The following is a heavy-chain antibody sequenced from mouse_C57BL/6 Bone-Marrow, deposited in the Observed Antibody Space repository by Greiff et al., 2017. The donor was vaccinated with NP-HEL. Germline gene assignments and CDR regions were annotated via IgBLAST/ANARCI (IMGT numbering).Heavy chain of an antibody. CDR1: GFSLSTFGMG. D-gene: IGHD2-4*01. Sequence: QVTLKVCGPGILQPSQTLSLTCSFSGFSLSTFGMGVGWIRQPSGKGLEWLAHIWWDDDKYYNPALKSRLTISKDTSKNQVFLKSANVDTADTATYYCARMSYDYDEDFDVWGTGTTVTVSS. V-gene: IGHV8-8*01. J-gene: IGHJ1*03. CDR2: IWWDDDK. CDR3: ARMSYDYDEDFDV.